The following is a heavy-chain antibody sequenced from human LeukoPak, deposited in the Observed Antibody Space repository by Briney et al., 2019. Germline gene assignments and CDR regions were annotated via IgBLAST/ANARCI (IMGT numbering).Heavy chain of an antibody. V-gene: IGHV3-53*01. CDR2: IYSGGST. CDR1: GFTFTNAW. J-gene: IGHJ4*02. Sequence: GGSLRLSCAASGFTFTNAWMNWVRQAPGKGLEWVSVIYSGGSTYYADSVKGRFTISRDNSKNTLYLQMNSLRAEDTAVYYCAPNMVPAAISRYYFDYWGQGTLVTVSS. D-gene: IGHD2-2*02. CDR3: APNMVPAAISRYYFDY.